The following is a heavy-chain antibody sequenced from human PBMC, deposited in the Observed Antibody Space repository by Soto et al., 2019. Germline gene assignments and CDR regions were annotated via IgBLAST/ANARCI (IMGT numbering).Heavy chain of an antibody. V-gene: IGHV1-69*02. Sequence: QVQLVQSGAEVKKPGSSVKVSCKASGGTFSSYTISWVRQAPGQGLDWMGRIIPILGIANYAQKFQGRVTITADKATRTAYMELSSLRSEDTAVYYCGSLGRRFDPWGQGTLVTVSS. CDR2: IIPILGIA. D-gene: IGHD2-15*01. CDR1: GGTFSSYT. CDR3: GSLGRRFDP. J-gene: IGHJ5*02.